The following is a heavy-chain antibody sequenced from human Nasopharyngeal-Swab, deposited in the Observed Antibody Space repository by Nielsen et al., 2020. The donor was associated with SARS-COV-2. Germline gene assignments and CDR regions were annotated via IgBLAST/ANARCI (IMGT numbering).Heavy chain of an antibody. V-gene: IGHV3-21*01. CDR2: ISSSSSYI. D-gene: IGHD3-3*01. CDR3: ARDGLDYDFWSAYFMDV. J-gene: IGHJ6*02. CDR1: GFTFNKYN. Sequence: GESLKISCAASGFTFNKYNFNWVRQALGKGLEWVSSISSSSSYIYYADSVKGRFTISRDNAKNSLYLQMNSLRAEDTAVYYCARDGLDYDFWSAYFMDVWGQGTTVTVSS.